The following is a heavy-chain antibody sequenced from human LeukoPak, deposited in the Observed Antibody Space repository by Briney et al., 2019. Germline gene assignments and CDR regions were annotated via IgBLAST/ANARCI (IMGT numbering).Heavy chain of an antibody. CDR3: AKGIVVVVPAAMNY. J-gene: IGHJ4*02. D-gene: IGHD2-2*01. Sequence: GGSLRLSCAASAFTFSSYWMSWVRQAPGKGLEWVANINQDGSEKYYVDSVKGRFTISRDNSKNTLYLQMNSLRAEDTAVYYCAKGIVVVVPAAMNYWGQGTLVTVSS. CDR2: INQDGSEK. CDR1: AFTFSSYW. V-gene: IGHV3-7*05.